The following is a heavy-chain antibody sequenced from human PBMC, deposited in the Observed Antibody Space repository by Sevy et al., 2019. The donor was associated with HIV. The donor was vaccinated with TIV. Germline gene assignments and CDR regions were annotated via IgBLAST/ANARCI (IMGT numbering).Heavy chain of an antibody. J-gene: IGHJ6*02. CDR1: GDSVSSNNAA. Sequence: KQSQTLSLTCAISGDSVSSNNAAWNWIRQSPSRGLEWLGRTFYRSNWYNDYAVSMKGRITINPDTFKNQLSLQLTSVTPEDTAVYYCARDGLTYGGMDVWGQGTTVTVSS. CDR3: ARDGLTYGGMDV. CDR2: TFYRSNWYN. D-gene: IGHD1-20*01. V-gene: IGHV6-1*01.